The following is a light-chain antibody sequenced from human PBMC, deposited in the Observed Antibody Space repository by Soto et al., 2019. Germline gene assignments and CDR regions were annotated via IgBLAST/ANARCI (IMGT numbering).Light chain of an antibody. V-gene: IGKV3-11*01. Sequence: EIVLTQSPATLSLSPGERATLSCRASQSVSNYLAWYQHKPGQAPRLLIYDASSRATGIPARFSGSGSGTDFTLTISSLESKDSAVYYCQQRSDWPSISFGQGTRLEIK. CDR3: QQRSDWPSIS. J-gene: IGKJ5*01. CDR1: QSVSNY. CDR2: DAS.